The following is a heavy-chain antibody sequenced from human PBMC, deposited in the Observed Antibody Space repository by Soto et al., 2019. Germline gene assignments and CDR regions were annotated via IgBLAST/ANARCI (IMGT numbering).Heavy chain of an antibody. Sequence: PSETLSLTCAVSGYSISTGVNWGWTRQPPGKGLEWIGEINHSGSTNYNPSLKSRVTISVDTSKNQFSLKLSSVTAADTAVYYCKIGPFVEYQLLLRGGYYYGMDVWGQGTTVTVSS. D-gene: IGHD2-2*01. CDR2: INHSGST. V-gene: IGHV4-38-2*01. J-gene: IGHJ6*02. CDR1: GYSISTGVN. CDR3: KIGPFVEYQLLLRGGYYYGMDV.